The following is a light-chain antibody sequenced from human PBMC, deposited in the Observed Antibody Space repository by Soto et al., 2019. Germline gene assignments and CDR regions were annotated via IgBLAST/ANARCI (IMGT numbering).Light chain of an antibody. V-gene: IGLV2-14*03. CDR2: VVS. CDR3: SSYTSTSTYVL. J-gene: IGLJ2*01. Sequence: QYALTQPASVSGSPGQSITISCTGTSSDVGGYNYVSWYQHHPGKAPKLMIYVVSNRPSGVSDRFSGSKSGNTASLTISGLQAEDEADYHCSSYTSTSTYVLFGGGTKLTVL. CDR1: SSDVGGYNY.